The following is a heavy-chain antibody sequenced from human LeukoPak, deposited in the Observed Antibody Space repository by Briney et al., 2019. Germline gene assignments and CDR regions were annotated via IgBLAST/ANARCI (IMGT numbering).Heavy chain of an antibody. V-gene: IGHV1-18*01. CDR2: ISAYNGNT. Sequence: GASVKVSCKASGYTFTSYSISWVRQAPGQGLEWMGWISAYNGNTNYAQKLQGRVTMTTDTSTSTAYMELRSLRSDDTAVYYCARGRNVDTAMVTGPDFDYWGQGTLVTVSS. J-gene: IGHJ4*02. CDR1: GYTFTSYS. D-gene: IGHD5-18*01. CDR3: ARGRNVDTAMVTGPDFDY.